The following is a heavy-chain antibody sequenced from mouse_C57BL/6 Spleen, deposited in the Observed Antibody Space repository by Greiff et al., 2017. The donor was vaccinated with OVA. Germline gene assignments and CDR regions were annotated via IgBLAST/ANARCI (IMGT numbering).Heavy chain of an antibody. CDR3: ARSPTRDY. CDR1: GYAFSSSW. CDR2: IYPGDGDT. V-gene: IGHV1-80*01. J-gene: IGHJ4*01. Sequence: QVQLQQSGAELVKPGASVKISCKASGYAFSSSWMNWVKQRPGKGLEWIGQIYPGDGDTNYNGKFKGKATLTADKSSSTAYMQLSSLTSEDSAVYFCARSPTRDYWGQGTSVTVSS.